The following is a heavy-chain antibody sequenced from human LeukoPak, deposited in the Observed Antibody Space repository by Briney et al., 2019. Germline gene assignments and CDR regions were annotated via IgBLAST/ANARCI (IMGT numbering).Heavy chain of an antibody. Sequence: GGSLRLSCAASGFTFSSYGMHWVRQAPGKGLEWVGRIKSKTDGGTTDYAAPVKGRFTISRDDSKNTLYLQMNSLKTEDTAVYYCTTEVWQWELLIDAFDIWGQGTMVTVSS. CDR2: IKSKTDGGTT. D-gene: IGHD1-26*01. V-gene: IGHV3-15*01. CDR1: GFTFSSYG. J-gene: IGHJ3*02. CDR3: TTEVWQWELLIDAFDI.